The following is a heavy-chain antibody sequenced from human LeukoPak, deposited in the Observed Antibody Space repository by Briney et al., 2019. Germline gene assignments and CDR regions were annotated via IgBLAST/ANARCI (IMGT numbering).Heavy chain of an antibody. CDR3: AREALEWSPPDI. J-gene: IGHJ3*02. CDR1: GFSFNNAW. Sequence: GGSLRLSCEASGFSFNNAWMTWVRQAPGKGLEWVSYISSSGSTIYYADSVKGRFTISRDNAKNSLYLQMNSLRAEDTAVYYCAREALEWSPPDIWGQGTTVTVSS. V-gene: IGHV3-48*03. CDR2: ISSSGSTI. D-gene: IGHD3-3*01.